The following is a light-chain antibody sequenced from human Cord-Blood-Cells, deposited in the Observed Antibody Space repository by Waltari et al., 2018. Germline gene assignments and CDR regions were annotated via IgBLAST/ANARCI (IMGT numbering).Light chain of an antibody. V-gene: IGLV2-14*01. CDR2: DVS. CDR1: SSDVGGYNY. Sequence: QSALTQPASVSGSPGQSITISCTGTSSDVGGYNYVSWYQQHPGKAPKLMIYDVSNRPSGVSNLFSGSKSGNTASLTISGLQAEDEADYYCGSYTSSSTLVVFGGGTKLTVL. J-gene: IGLJ2*01. CDR3: GSYTSSSTLVV.